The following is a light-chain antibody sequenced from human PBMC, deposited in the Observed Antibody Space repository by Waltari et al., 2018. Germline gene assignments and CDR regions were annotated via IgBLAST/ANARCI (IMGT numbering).Light chain of an antibody. CDR3: QQSYSTPYT. Sequence: DIQMTQSPSSLSASVGDRVTITCRASQNIRNFLNWYQQKPGKAPRLLIYATTTLQTGVPARFSGNRSGTDFTLTIRDLQPEDFATYSCQQSYSTPYTFGQGTKMVI. CDR2: ATT. CDR1: QNIRNF. V-gene: IGKV1-39*01. J-gene: IGKJ2*01.